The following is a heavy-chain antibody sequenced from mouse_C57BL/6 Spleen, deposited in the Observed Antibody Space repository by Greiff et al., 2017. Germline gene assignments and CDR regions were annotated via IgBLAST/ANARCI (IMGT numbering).Heavy chain of an antibody. D-gene: IGHD2-12*01. Sequence: VQLQQSGPELVKPGASVKISCKASGYTFTDYYMNWVKQSHGKSLEWIGDINPNNGGTSYNQKFKGKATLTVDKSSSTAYMELRSLTSEDSAVYYCARGGRRAMDYWGQGTSVTVSS. V-gene: IGHV1-26*01. J-gene: IGHJ4*01. CDR2: INPNNGGT. CDR3: ARGGRRAMDY. CDR1: GYTFTDYY.